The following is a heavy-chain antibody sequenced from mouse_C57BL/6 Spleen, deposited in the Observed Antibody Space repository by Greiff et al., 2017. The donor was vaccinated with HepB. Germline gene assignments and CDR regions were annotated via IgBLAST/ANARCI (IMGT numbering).Heavy chain of an antibody. CDR1: GFNIKDDY. CDR2: IDPENGDT. Sequence: VQLQQSGAELVRPGASVKLSCTASGFNIKDDYMHWVKQRPEKGLEWIGWIDPENGDTEYASKFQGKATITADTPSNTAYRHLSSLPSEDTAVYYCTRRFAYWGQGTLVTVSA. V-gene: IGHV14-4*01. CDR3: TRRFAY. J-gene: IGHJ3*01.